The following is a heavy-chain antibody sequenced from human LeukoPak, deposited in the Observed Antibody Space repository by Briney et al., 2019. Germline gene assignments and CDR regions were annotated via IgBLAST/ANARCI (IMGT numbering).Heavy chain of an antibody. Sequence: GASVKVSCKATSRISWVRQAPGQGLEWMGWIGTYGGDTYYAQKFQGRITVTTDTSTSTVYMEQRNLRSDDTAVYYCARDLWNFYDDSGYNRDFDSWGQGTLVTVSS. J-gene: IGHJ5*01. CDR1: TSR. CDR2: IGTYGGDT. CDR3: ARDLWNFYDDSGYNRDFDS. D-gene: IGHD3-22*01. V-gene: IGHV1-18*01.